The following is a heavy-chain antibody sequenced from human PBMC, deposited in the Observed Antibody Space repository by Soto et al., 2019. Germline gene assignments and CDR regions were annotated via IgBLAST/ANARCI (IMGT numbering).Heavy chain of an antibody. V-gene: IGHV3-23*01. CDR2: ISARGGSL. CDR3: AKGSIEYSASVEN. Sequence: EVQLLESGGGLVQPGGSLRLSCAASGFSFSSYAMVWVRQAPGKGLERVSVISARGGSLYFADSVKGRFTISRDNSTNVLSLEMNILRAEDTATSFCAKGSIEYSASVENWGQGTLVVVSS. D-gene: IGHD5-12*01. CDR1: GFSFSSYA. J-gene: IGHJ4*02.